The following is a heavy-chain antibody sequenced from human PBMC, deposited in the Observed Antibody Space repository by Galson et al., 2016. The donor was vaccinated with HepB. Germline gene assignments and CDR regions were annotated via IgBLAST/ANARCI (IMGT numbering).Heavy chain of an antibody. CDR2: ISAYRGTT. D-gene: IGHD3-10*01. CDR1: GYTFTSYG. J-gene: IGHJ5*02. CDR3: ARVLTPHYFGSGNSFQGWLDP. Sequence: SVKVSCKASGYTFTSYGISWVRQAPGQGLEWMGWISAYRGTTNYTQKLQGRVTLTTDTSTSTAYMELGSLTSDDTGVYYCARVLTPHYFGSGNSFQGWLDPWGQGTLVTVSS. V-gene: IGHV1-18*01.